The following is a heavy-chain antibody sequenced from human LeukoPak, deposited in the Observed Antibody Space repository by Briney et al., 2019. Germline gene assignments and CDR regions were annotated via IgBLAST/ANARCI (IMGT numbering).Heavy chain of an antibody. CDR3: ARVQSDYDFWSGYYKYLDY. J-gene: IGHJ4*02. CDR2: ISSSGSTI. V-gene: IGHV3-48*03. D-gene: IGHD3-3*01. CDR1: GFTFSSYE. Sequence: GRSLRLSCAASGFTFSSYEMNWGRQAPGKGREWVSYISSSGSTIYYADSVKGRFTISRDNAKNSLYLQLNSLRADDTAVYYCARVQSDYDFWSGYYKYLDYWGQGTLVAVSS.